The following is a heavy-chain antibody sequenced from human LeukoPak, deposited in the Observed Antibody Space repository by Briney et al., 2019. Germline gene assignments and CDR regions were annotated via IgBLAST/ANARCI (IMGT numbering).Heavy chain of an antibody. Sequence: PPGGTLRLSCAASGFTLRNYGMSWVRQAPGKGLEWVSSISGSGVNTDYADSVKGRFTISRDNAKNTLYLQMNSLRAEDTAVYYCARDGLLWFGELHPYPPRSPTNWFDPWGQGTLVTVSS. V-gene: IGHV3-23*01. CDR1: GFTLRNYG. CDR3: ARDGLLWFGELHPYPPRSPTNWFDP. D-gene: IGHD3-10*01. J-gene: IGHJ5*02. CDR2: ISGSGVNT.